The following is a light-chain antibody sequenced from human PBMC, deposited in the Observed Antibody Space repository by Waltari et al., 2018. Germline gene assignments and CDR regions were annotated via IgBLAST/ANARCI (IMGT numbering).Light chain of an antibody. CDR3: AAWDDSLSGPV. V-gene: IGLV1-47*01. CDR1: SSNIGSEY. Sequence: QSVLTQPPSASGTPGQRVTISCSGSSSNIGSEYVYWYQQLPRTAPKLLIYRNNPRPSGVPDRFDGPKSGTSASLAISGLRSEDEADYYCAAWDDSLSGPVFGGGTKLTVL. CDR2: RNN. J-gene: IGLJ2*01.